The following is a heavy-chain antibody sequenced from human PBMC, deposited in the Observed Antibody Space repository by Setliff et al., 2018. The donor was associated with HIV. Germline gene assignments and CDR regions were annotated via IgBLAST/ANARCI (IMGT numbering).Heavy chain of an antibody. CDR1: GGSISSHY. D-gene: IGHD5-12*01. Sequence: SSETLSLTCTVSGGSISSHYWSWIRQPPGKGLEWIGSTNYSGTTNYSPSLKSRVTISIDTSTKQVSLKVNSVTAADTALYYCAGGGTNWFDPWGQGALVTVSS. V-gene: IGHV4-59*11. CDR2: TNYSGTT. J-gene: IGHJ5*02. CDR3: AGGGTNWFDP.